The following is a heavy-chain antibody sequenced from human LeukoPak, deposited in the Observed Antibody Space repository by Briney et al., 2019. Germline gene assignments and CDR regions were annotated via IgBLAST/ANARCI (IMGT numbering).Heavy chain of an antibody. D-gene: IGHD6-13*01. J-gene: IGHJ4*02. CDR2: IYYSGST. V-gene: IGHV4-30-4*08. CDR3: ARDRYSSWSFDY. CDR1: GGSISSGDYY. Sequence: SQTLSLTCTVSGGSISSGDYYWSWIRQPPGKGLEWIGYIYYSGSTYYNPSLKSRVTISVDTSKNQFSLKLSSVTAADTAVYYCARDRYSSWSFDYWGQGALVTVSS.